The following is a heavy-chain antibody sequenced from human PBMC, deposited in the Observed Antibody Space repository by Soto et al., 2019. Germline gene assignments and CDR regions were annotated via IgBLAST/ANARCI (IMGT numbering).Heavy chain of an antibody. J-gene: IGHJ5*02. CDR3: ARDHGNWFAP. V-gene: IGHV3-11*01. CDR2: ISGSGRTI. CDR1: GFSFGDYY. Sequence: QVQLVESGGGLVKPGSSLRLSCTASGFSFGDYYMSWIRQAPGKGLEWISYISGSGRTIDFADSVKGRFTISRDNANKSTYLHLNSLRAEDTAIYYCARDHGNWFAPWGQGTLVTVAS.